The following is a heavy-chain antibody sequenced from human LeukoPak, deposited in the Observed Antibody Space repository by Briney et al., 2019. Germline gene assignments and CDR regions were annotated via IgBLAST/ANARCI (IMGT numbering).Heavy chain of an antibody. D-gene: IGHD6-13*01. CDR2: INSDGSTT. CDR1: GFSLSSYW. Sequence: GGSLRLSCAASGFSLSSYWMHWVRQAPGKGLVWVSRINSDGSTTTYADSVKGRFTISRDNARNTLYLQMSSLRAEDTAVYYCGRGGGAAVFDYWGQGTLVTVSS. J-gene: IGHJ4*02. CDR3: GRGGGAAVFDY. V-gene: IGHV3-74*01.